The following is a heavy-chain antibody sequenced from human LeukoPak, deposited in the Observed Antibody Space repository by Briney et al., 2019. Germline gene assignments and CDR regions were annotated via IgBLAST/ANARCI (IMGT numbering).Heavy chain of an antibody. Sequence: PSETLSLTCAVCGGSFSGYYWSWIRQPPGKGLEWIGEINHSGSTNYNPSLKSRVTISVDTSKNQFSLKLSSVTAADTAVYYCARGPLYYDFWSGYWGMDVWGKGTTVTVSS. J-gene: IGHJ6*04. V-gene: IGHV4-34*01. CDR2: INHSGST. CDR1: GGSFSGYY. D-gene: IGHD3-3*01. CDR3: ARGPLYYDFWSGYWGMDV.